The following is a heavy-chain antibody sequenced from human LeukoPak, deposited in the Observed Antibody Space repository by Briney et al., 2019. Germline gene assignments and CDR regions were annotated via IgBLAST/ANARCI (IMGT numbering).Heavy chain of an antibody. V-gene: IGHV4-59*08. CDR1: GGPISSYY. CDR2: IYSSGSS. CDR3: ARRSGSGWYIDY. Sequence: PSETLSLTCTASGGPISSYYWNWIRQPPGKGLEWIGYIYSSGSSNSDPSLKGRVAISVNTSHNQFSLKLTSVTAADTAVYYCARRSGSGWYIDYWGQGALVTVSS. J-gene: IGHJ4*02. D-gene: IGHD6-19*01.